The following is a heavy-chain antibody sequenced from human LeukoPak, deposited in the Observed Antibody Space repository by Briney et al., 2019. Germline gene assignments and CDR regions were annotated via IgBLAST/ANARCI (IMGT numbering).Heavy chain of an antibody. CDR1: GGSVSSGSYY. Sequence: SETLSLTCTVSGGSVSSGSYYWNWIRQPPGKGLEWIGYIYYSGSTNYNLSLKSRVTISVDTSKNQFSLKLRSVTAADTAVYYFGGDKDAFDIWGQGTMVTVSS. CDR3: GGDKDAFDI. CDR2: IYYSGST. J-gene: IGHJ3*02. V-gene: IGHV4-61*01.